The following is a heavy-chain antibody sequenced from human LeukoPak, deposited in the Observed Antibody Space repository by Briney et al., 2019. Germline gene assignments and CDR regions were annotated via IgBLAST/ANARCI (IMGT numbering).Heavy chain of an antibody. CDR1: GFTFSSYG. D-gene: IGHD3-10*01. J-gene: IGHJ4*02. CDR2: ISGSGGST. CDR3: AKGVFYYGSGSYFDY. Sequence: GGTLRLSCAASGFTFSSYGVSWVRQAPGKGLEWVSAISGSGGSTYYADSVKGRFTISRDNSKNTLYLQMNSLRAEDTAVYYCAKGVFYYGSGSYFDYWGQGTLVTVSS. V-gene: IGHV3-23*01.